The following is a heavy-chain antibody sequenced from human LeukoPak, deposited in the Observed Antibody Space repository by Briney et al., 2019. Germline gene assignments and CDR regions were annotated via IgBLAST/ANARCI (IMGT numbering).Heavy chain of an antibody. J-gene: IGHJ4*02. D-gene: IGHD2-15*01. V-gene: IGHV4-59*01. CDR3: ARGVVVAATHFDY. CDR1: GGSISSYY. CDR2: IYYSGST. Sequence: SETLSLTCTASGGSISSYYWSWIRQPPGKGLEWIGYIYYSGSTNYNPSLKSRVTISVDTSKNQFSLKLSSVTAADTAVYYCARGVVVAATHFDYWGQGTLVTVSS.